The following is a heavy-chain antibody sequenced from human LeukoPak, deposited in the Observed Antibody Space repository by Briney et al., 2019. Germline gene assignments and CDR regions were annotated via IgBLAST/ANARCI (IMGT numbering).Heavy chain of an antibody. Sequence: ASVKVSCKASGYTFTSYYMHWVRQAPGQGPEWMGIINPSGGSTSYAQKFQGRVTMTRDTPTSTVYMELSSLRSEDTAVYYCARDLSRRGLYSSSSDYYYMDVWGKGTTATVSS. CDR1: GYTFTSYY. CDR3: ARDLSRRGLYSSSSDYYYMDV. D-gene: IGHD6-6*01. J-gene: IGHJ6*03. CDR2: INPSGGST. V-gene: IGHV1-46*01.